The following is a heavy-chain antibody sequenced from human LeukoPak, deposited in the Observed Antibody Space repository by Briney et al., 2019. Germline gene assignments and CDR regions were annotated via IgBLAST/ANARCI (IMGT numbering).Heavy chain of an antibody. CDR3: ARGGGLDV. D-gene: IGHD3-16*01. Sequence: GGSLRLSCAASGFTFSSYAMSWVRQAPGKGLEWVASINQNGNVNYYVDSVKGRSTISRDNAKNSLYLQMSNLRAEDTAVYFCARGGGLDVWGQGATVTVSS. V-gene: IGHV3-7*03. J-gene: IGHJ6*02. CDR1: GFTFSSYA. CDR2: INQNGNVN.